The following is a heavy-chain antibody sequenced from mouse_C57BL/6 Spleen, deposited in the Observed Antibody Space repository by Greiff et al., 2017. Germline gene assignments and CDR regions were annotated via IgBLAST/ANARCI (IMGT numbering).Heavy chain of an antibody. D-gene: IGHD1-1*01. V-gene: IGHV1-69*01. J-gene: IGHJ3*01. CDR2: IDPSDSYT. CDR3: ATPYGSSYRTWFAY. CDR1: GYTFTSYW. Sequence: QVQLQQPGAELVMPGASVKLSCKASGYTFTSYWMNWVKQRPGQGLEWIGEIDPSDSYTNYNQKFKGKSTLTVDKSSSTSYMQLSSLTSEDSAVYYCATPYGSSYRTWFAYWGQGTLVTVSA.